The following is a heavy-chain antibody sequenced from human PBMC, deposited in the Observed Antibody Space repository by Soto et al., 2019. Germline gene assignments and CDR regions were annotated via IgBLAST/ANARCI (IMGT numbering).Heavy chain of an antibody. CDR2: ISYDGSNK. CDR1: GFIFSIYG. J-gene: IGHJ4*02. Sequence: GGSLRLSCAASGFIFSIYGMHWVRQAPGKGLEWVAVISYDGSNKYYTDSVKGRFTISRDNSKNTLYLQMNSLRAEDTAVFYCAKDLWDGYNPDPFDYWGQGTLVTVSS. V-gene: IGHV3-30*18. CDR3: AKDLWDGYNPDPFDY. D-gene: IGHD6-25*01.